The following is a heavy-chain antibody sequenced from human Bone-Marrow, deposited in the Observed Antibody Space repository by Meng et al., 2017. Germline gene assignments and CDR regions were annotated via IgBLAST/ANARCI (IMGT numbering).Heavy chain of an antibody. CDR1: GGSFSDYY. Sequence: QGPLQQWAAGLLKPSGTLSLTCVGAGGSFSDYYWSWIRQPPGKGLEWIGEINHSGSTNYNPSLESRATISVDTSQNNLSLKLSSVTAADSAVYYCARGYGIVGANLGLYYFDYWGQGTLVTVSS. CDR3: ARGYGIVGANLGLYYFDY. D-gene: IGHD1-26*01. CDR2: INHSGST. J-gene: IGHJ4*02. V-gene: IGHV4-34*01.